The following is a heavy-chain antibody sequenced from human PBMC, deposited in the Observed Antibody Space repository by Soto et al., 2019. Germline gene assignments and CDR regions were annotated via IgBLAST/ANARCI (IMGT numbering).Heavy chain of an antibody. V-gene: IGHV4-59*08. CDR1: GGSISSYY. Sequence: SETLSLTCTVSGGSISSYYWSWIRQPPGKGLEWIGYIYYSGSTNYNPSLKSRVTISVDTSKNQFSLKLSSVTAADTAVYYCARLVVTMIPVPLGWFDPWGQGTLVTVSS. CDR2: IYYSGST. CDR3: ARLVVTMIPVPLGWFDP. D-gene: IGHD3-22*01. J-gene: IGHJ5*02.